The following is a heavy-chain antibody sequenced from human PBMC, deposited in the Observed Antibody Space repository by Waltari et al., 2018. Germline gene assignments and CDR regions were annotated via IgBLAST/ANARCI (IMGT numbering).Heavy chain of an antibody. CDR2: IIPSFGTA. CDR1: GGTFSSYA. D-gene: IGHD2-21*02. J-gene: IGHJ5*02. CDR3: ASLTDCGGDCYSDWFDP. V-gene: IGHV1-69*01. Sequence: QVQLVQSGAEVKKPGSSVTVSCKASGGTFSSYAITCVRQAPGQGLEWMGGIIPSFGTANYAQKFQGRVTITADESTSTAYMELSSLRSEDTAVYYCASLTDCGGDCYSDWFDPWGQGTLVTVSS.